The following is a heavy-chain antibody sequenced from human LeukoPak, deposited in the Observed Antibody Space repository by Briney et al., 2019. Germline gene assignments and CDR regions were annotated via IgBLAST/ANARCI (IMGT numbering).Heavy chain of an antibody. V-gene: IGHV3-48*01. J-gene: IGHJ4*02. CDR1: GFTFDDYG. Sequence: GGSLRLSCAASGFTFDDYGMSWVRQAPGKGLEWLSFISGSSTSIQYADSVRGRITISRDNAKNSLFLQINGLRADDSAVYYCVRGHSVYDFLVYWGQGVLVTVSS. D-gene: IGHD5/OR15-5a*01. CDR3: VRGHSVYDFLVY. CDR2: ISGSSTSI.